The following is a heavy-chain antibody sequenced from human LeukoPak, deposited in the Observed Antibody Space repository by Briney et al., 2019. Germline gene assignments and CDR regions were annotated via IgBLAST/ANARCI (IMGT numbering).Heavy chain of an antibody. CDR1: GGTFSSYA. D-gene: IGHD6-6*01. CDR2: IIPIFGTA. CDR3: ARTAARLPAEYFQH. J-gene: IGHJ1*01. V-gene: IGHV1-69*05. Sequence: GASVKVSCKASGGTFSSYAISWVRQAPGQGLEWMGGIIPIFGTANYAQKFQGRVTITTDESTSTAYMELSSLRSEDTAVYYCARTAARLPAEYFQHWGQGTLVTVSS.